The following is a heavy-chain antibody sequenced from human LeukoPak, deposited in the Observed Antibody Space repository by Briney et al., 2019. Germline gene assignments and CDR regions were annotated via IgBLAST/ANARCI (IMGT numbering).Heavy chain of an antibody. CDR1: GVSISHYY. V-gene: IGHV4-4*07. CDR2: IDTSGST. J-gene: IGHJ4*02. CDR3: ARGQWQIDY. D-gene: IGHD6-19*01. Sequence: SETLSLTCTVSGVSISHYYWTWFRQPAGGGLEWIGRIDTSGSTNYNPSLESRVTMSSDTSNNQFSLDLMSVAAADTAVYYCARGQWQIDYWGQGVLVTVSP.